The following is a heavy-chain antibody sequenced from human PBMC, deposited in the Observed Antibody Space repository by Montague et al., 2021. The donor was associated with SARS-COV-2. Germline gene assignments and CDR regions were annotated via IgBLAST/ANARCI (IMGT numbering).Heavy chain of an antibody. V-gene: IGHV3-23*01. CDR2: ISGSGGST. CDR1: GFTFSSYA. J-gene: IGHJ2*01. Sequence: SLRLSCAASGFTFSSYAMSWVRQASGKGLEWVSAISGSGGSTYYADSVKGRFTISRDNSKNTLYLQMNSLRAEDTAVYYCAKGSGGTIFGVVITYWYFDLWGRGTLVTVSS. CDR3: AKGSGGTIFGVVITYWYFDL. D-gene: IGHD3-3*01.